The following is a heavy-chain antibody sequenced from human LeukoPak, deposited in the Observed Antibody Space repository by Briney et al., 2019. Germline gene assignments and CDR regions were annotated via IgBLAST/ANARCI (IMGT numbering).Heavy chain of an antibody. J-gene: IGHJ3*02. CDR1: GFTFSSYS. D-gene: IGHD3-3*01. CDR2: ISSSSSTI. Sequence: GGSLRLSCAASGFTFSSYSMNWVRQAPGKGLEWVSYISSSSSTIYYADSVKGRFTISRDNAKNSLYLQMNSLRAEDTAVYYCARLTRVTIFGVVNGFDAFDIWGQGTMVTVSS. V-gene: IGHV3-48*04. CDR3: ARLTRVTIFGVVNGFDAFDI.